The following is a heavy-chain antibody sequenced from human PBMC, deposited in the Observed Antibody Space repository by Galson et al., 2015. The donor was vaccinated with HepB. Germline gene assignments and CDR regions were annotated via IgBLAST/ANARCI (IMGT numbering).Heavy chain of an antibody. CDR2: IIPMYDIG. D-gene: IGHD6-6*01. CDR3: ARAREEYTSSSGLSL. V-gene: IGHV1-69*10. CDR1: GGTFSSYA. Sequence: SVKVSCKASGGTFSSYAIFWVRQAPGQGLEWMGGIIPMYDIGNYAQKFQDRVTITADKSTSTAYMELSSLRSDDTAMHYCARAREEYTSSSGLSLWGQGTLVTVSP. J-gene: IGHJ4*02.